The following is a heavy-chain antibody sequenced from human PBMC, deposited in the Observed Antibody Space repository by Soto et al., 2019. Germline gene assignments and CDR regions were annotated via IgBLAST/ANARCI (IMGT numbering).Heavy chain of an antibody. CDR3: ARHTYYYDSSGYYYSEYFQH. D-gene: IGHD3-22*01. CDR1: GGSISSSSYY. CDR2: IYYSGST. J-gene: IGHJ1*01. V-gene: IGHV4-39*01. Sequence: SETLSLTCTVSGGSISSSSYYWGWIRQPPGKGLEWIGSIYYSGSTYYNPSLKSRVTISVDTSKNKFSLKLSSVTAADTAVYYCARHTYYYDSSGYYYSEYFQHWGQGTLVTVSS.